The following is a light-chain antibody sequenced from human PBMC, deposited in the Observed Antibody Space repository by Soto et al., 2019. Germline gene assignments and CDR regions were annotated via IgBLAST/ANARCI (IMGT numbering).Light chain of an antibody. CDR1: LVISSW. Sequence: IQMTQSPSSVSASVGDRVTITCRASLVISSWLAWYQQKPGKAPKLLIYAASSLQSGVPSRFSSRGSLTDFTLTVSSLQPEDFATYYCQQGNSFPRTFGQGTKVEIK. CDR2: AAS. J-gene: IGKJ1*01. V-gene: IGKV1-12*01. CDR3: QQGNSFPRT.